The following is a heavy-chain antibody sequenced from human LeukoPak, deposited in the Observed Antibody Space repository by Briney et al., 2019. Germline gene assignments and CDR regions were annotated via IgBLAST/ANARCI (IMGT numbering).Heavy chain of an antibody. J-gene: IGHJ4*02. CDR3: ARVRRILTGYAPFDY. CDR2: IYYSGST. V-gene: IGHV4-30-4*01. D-gene: IGHD3-9*01. CDR1: GGSISSGDYY. Sequence: SETLSLTCTVSGGSISSGDYYWSWIRQPPGKGLEWIGYIYYSGSTYYNPSLKSRVTISVDTSKNQFSLKLSSVTAAGTAVYYCARVRRILTGYAPFDYWGQGTLVTVSS.